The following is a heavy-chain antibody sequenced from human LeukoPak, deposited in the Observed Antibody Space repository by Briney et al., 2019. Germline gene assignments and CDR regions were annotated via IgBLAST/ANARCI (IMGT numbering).Heavy chain of an antibody. CDR2: ISGSGGGT. D-gene: IGHD6-13*01. CDR3: AKEISSSSSWYGDDAFDI. CDR1: GFTFSSYA. Sequence: PGGSLRLSCAASGFTFSSYAMSWVRQAPEKGLEWVSTISGSGGGTYYADSVKGRFTISRDDSKNTLYLQMNSLRAEDTAVYYCAKEISSSSSWYGDDAFDIWGQGTMVIVSS. J-gene: IGHJ3*02. V-gene: IGHV3-23*01.